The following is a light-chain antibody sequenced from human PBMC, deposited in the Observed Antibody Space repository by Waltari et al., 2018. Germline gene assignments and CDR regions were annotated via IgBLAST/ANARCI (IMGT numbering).Light chain of an antibody. V-gene: IGKV3-20*01. CDR2: AGS. J-gene: IGKJ1*01. Sequence: CRARQDIGTCLVLYELDPGQPRRLLMYAGSRGATGVPDRFSGSGSGKDSRLTISTLEPGDFVLYYCQNHERVPATFGQGTRVEI. CDR3: QNHERVPAT. CDR1: QDIGTC.